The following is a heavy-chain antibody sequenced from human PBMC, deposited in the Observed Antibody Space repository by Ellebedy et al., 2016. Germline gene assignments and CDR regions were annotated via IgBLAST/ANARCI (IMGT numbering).Heavy chain of an antibody. Sequence: GGSLRLSCGASGFAFSRHAMSWVRQAPGKGLEWVSAMYSSGGTNYADSVKGRFIVSRDNSKNRLYLQMSSLKVEDTATYYCANVGGSGTYYNGYWGQGTLVTVSS. CDR2: MYSSGGT. CDR1: GFAFSRHA. D-gene: IGHD3-10*01. CDR3: ANVGGSGTYYNGY. V-gene: IGHV3-23*01. J-gene: IGHJ4*02.